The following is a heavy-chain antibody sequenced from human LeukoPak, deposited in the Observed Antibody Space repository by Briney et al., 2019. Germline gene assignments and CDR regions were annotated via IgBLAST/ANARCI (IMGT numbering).Heavy chain of an antibody. Sequence: PSETLSLTCTVSGGSISSSSYYWGWIRQPPGKGLEWIGSIYYSGSTNYNPSLKSRVTISVDTSKNQFSLKLSSVTAADTAVYYCARVPYGDYFDYWGQGTLVTVSS. CDR3: ARVPYGDYFDY. CDR1: GGSISSSSYY. J-gene: IGHJ4*02. CDR2: IYYSGST. V-gene: IGHV4-39*07. D-gene: IGHD4-17*01.